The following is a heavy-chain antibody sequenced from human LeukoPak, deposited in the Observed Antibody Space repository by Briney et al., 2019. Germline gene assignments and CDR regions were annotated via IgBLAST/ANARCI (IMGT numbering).Heavy chain of an antibody. CDR3: ARARALVSTVDFDY. V-gene: IGHV3-64D*06. Sequence: GGSLRLSCSASGFTFSRYAMHWVRQAPGKGLEYVSAISSNGGSTYYADSVKGRFTISRDNSKNTLYLQMSSLRAEDTAVYYCARARALVSTVDFDYWGQGTLVTVSS. CDR1: GFTFSRYA. J-gene: IGHJ4*02. D-gene: IGHD5/OR15-5a*01. CDR2: ISSNGGST.